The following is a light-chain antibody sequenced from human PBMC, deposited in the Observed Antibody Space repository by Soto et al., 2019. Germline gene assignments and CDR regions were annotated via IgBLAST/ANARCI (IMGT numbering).Light chain of an antibody. V-gene: IGLV1-44*01. CDR3: STWDDSLNGVV. Sequence: QSALAQPPSASGTPGQRVTISCSGSTSNIGSNTVNWYQQLPRTAPKLLIYSNNERPSGVPDRFSGSKSGTSASLATSGLQSEDEADYYCSTWDDSLNGVVFGGGTKLTVL. J-gene: IGLJ3*02. CDR1: TSNIGSNT. CDR2: SNN.